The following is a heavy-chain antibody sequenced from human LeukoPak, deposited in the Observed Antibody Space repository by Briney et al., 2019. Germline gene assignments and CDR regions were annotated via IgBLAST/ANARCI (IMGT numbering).Heavy chain of an antibody. CDR3: AISEGYK. Sequence: GGSLRLSCAASGFTFSSYSMNWVRQAPGKGLEWVANIKDDGSEKYYVDSVKGRFTISRDNAKNSLYLQMNSLRVEDTAMYYCAISEGYKWGQGTLVTVSS. D-gene: IGHD5-24*01. J-gene: IGHJ4*02. CDR1: GFTFSSYS. CDR2: IKDDGSEK. V-gene: IGHV3-7*01.